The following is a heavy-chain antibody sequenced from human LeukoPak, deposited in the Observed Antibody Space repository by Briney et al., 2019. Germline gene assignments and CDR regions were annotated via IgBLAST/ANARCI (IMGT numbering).Heavy chain of an antibody. V-gene: IGHV1-2*04. CDR2: INPNGGGT. J-gene: IGHJ4*02. CDR1: GYTFTANY. CDR3: ARGFGTSWFDY. Sequence: GAPVKVSCKASGYTFTANYIHWVRQAPGQGLEWMGWINPNGGGTHYVQKFQGWVTLTRDTSISTLYMELSSLKSDDTAVYYCARGFGTSWFDYWGQGTLVTVSS. D-gene: IGHD2-2*01.